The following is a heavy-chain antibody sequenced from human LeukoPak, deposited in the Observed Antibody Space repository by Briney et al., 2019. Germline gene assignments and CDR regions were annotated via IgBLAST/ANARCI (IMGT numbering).Heavy chain of an antibody. V-gene: IGHV1-2*02. CDR2: INPNSGGT. D-gene: IGHD6-19*01. CDR1: GYTFTGYY. J-gene: IGHJ5*02. Sequence: ASVKVSCKASGYTFTGYYMHWVRQAPGQGLEWMGWINPNSGGTNYAQKFQGRVTMTRDTSISTAYMELSRLRSDDTAVYYCARVRRIAVAGTVPPTSFWFDPWGQGTLDTVSS. CDR3: ARVRRIAVAGTVPPTSFWFDP.